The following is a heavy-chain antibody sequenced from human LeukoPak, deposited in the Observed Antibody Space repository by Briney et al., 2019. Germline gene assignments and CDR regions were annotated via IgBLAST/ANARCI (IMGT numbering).Heavy chain of an antibody. CDR3: ARQASVVTRYFDY. D-gene: IGHD2-2*01. CDR2: IYYSGST. CDR1: GGSISSSSYY. Sequence: PSETLSLTCTVSGGSISSSSYYWGWIRQPPGKGLEWIGSIYYSGSTYYNPSLKSRVTISVDTSKNQFSLKLNSVTATDTAVYYRARQASVVTRYFDYWGQGTLVTVSS. V-gene: IGHV4-39*01. J-gene: IGHJ4*02.